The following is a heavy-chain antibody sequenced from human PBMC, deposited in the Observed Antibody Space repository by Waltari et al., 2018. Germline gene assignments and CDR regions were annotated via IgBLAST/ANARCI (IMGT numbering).Heavy chain of an antibody. J-gene: IGHJ6*02. Sequence: QVQLVQSGAEVKKPGSSVKVSCKASGGTFSSYAISWVRQAPGQGLEWMGGIIPIFGTANYAQKCQGRVTITTDESTSTADMELSSLRSEDTAVYYCAREYYYGSGSYLDYYYGMDVWGQGTTVTVSS. CDR2: IIPIFGTA. CDR1: GGTFSSYA. CDR3: AREYYYGSGSYLDYYYGMDV. V-gene: IGHV1-69*05. D-gene: IGHD3-10*01.